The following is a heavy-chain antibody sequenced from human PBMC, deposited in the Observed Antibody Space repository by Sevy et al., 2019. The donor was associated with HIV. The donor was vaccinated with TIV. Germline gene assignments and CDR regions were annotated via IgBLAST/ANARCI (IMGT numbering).Heavy chain of an antibody. CDR3: ARDQYCSGGSCYSGYYGMDV. V-gene: IGHV4-31*03. CDR1: GGSISSGGYY. D-gene: IGHD2-15*01. CDR2: IYYSGST. Sequence: SETLSLTCTVSGGSISSGGYYWSWIRQHPGKGLEWIGYIYYSGSTYYNPSLKSRVTISVDTSKNQFSLKLSSVTAADTAVYYWARDQYCSGGSCYSGYYGMDVWGQGTTVTVSS. J-gene: IGHJ6*02.